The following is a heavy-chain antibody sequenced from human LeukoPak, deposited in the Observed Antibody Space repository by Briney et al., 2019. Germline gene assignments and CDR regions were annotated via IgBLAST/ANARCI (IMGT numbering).Heavy chain of an antibody. D-gene: IGHD3-10*01. CDR3: ARDFLGAGSYYRFDY. Sequence: ASVKVSCKASGYTFTGYYMHWVRQAPGQGLEWMGWINPNSGGTSYAQKFQGRVTMTRDMSTSTVYMELSSLRSEDTAVYYCARDFLGAGSYYRFDYWGQGTLVTVSS. J-gene: IGHJ4*02. V-gene: IGHV1-2*02. CDR2: INPNSGGT. CDR1: GYTFTGYY.